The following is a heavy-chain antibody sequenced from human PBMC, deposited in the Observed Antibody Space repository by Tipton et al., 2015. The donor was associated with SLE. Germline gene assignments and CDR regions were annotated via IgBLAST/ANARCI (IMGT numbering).Heavy chain of an antibody. V-gene: IGHV3-21*03. CDR2: ISSRSNYI. J-gene: IGHJ4*02. CDR1: GFTFSTYS. CDR3: AGHSPQGF. D-gene: IGHD6-13*01. Sequence: GSLRLSCAASGFTFSTYSFTCVRQAPGKGLEWLSSISSRSNYIFYADSVKGRFTISRDNARNSLYLQMNSLIAEDTGVYYCAGHSPQGFWGQGTLVTVSS.